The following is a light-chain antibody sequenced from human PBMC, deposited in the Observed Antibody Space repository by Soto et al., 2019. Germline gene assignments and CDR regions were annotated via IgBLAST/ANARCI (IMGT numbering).Light chain of an antibody. J-gene: IGLJ7*01. V-gene: IGLV1-40*01. CDR2: GNS. CDR1: SSNIGAGYD. Sequence: QSVLTQPPSVSGAPGQRVTISCTGSSSNIGAGYDVHWYQQLPGTAPNILIYGNSNRPSGVPDRFSGSQSGTSASLAITGLQAEDEADYYCQSYDSSLSVVFGGGTQLTVL. CDR3: QSYDSSLSVV.